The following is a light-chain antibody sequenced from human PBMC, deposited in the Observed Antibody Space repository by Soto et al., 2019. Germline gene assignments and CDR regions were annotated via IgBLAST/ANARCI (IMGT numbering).Light chain of an antibody. Sequence: EIVMSQSPATLSVSTGERATLSCRASQSVSRNLAWYQQKPGQAPRLLIYGASTRATGIPARFSGSGSGTEFTLTISSLQSEDFAVYYCQQYNNWPRTFGQGTKVDIK. CDR2: GAS. V-gene: IGKV3-15*01. CDR1: QSVSRN. J-gene: IGKJ1*01. CDR3: QQYNNWPRT.